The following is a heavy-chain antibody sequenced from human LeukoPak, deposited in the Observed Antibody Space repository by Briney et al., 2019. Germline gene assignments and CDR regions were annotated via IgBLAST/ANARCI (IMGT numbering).Heavy chain of an antibody. Sequence: GGSLRLSCAASGFTFNDYTFHWVRQAPGKGLEWVSLISRDGVSTSYADSMKGRFTISRDNSKSSLYLQMTNLRTEDTALYYCAREQYGDYYFDYWGQGALVTVSS. CDR1: GFTFNDYT. CDR2: ISRDGVST. CDR3: AREQYGDYYFDY. V-gene: IGHV3-43*01. J-gene: IGHJ4*02. D-gene: IGHD4-17*01.